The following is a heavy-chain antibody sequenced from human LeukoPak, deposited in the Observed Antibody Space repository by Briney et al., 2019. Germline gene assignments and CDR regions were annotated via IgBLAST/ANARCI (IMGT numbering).Heavy chain of an antibody. CDR2: ISYDGSSK. CDR1: GFTFSSYG. CDR3: AKDLVYGGNSAFDI. D-gene: IGHD4-23*01. J-gene: IGHJ3*02. V-gene: IGHV3-30*18. Sequence: PGRSLRLSCAASGFTFSSYGMHWVRQAPGKGRKWVTVISYDGSSKDYADSVKGRFTISRDNSKNTLYLQMNSLRAEDTAVYYCAKDLVYGGNSAFDIWGQGTMVTVSS.